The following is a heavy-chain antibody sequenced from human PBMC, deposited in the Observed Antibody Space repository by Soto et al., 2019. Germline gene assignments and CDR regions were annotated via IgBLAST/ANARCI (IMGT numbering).Heavy chain of an antibody. CDR1: GFTFSDYY. D-gene: IGHD2-8*01. Sequence: PGGSLRLSCAASGFTFSDYYMSWIRQAPGEGLEWVSYISSRSSTIFYADSVKGRFTISRDNVKNSLYLQMNSLRAEDTAVYYCASGTNGAFFVYWGQGILVTVSS. V-gene: IGHV3-11*01. CDR3: ASGTNGAFFVY. J-gene: IGHJ4*02. CDR2: ISSRSSTI.